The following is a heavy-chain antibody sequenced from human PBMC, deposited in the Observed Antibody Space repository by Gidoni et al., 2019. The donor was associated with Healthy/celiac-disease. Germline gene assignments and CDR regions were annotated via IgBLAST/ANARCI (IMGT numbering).Heavy chain of an antibody. CDR1: GSTFTSYA. CDR3: ARDETAAGTGKLWYYYMDV. Sequence: QVQLVQSGAEVKKPGASVKVSCKASGSTFTSYAMHWVRQAPGQRLEWMGWINAGNGTTKYSQKFQGRVTITRDTSASTSYMELSSLRSEDTAVYYCARDETAAGTGKLWYYYMDVWGKGTTVTVSS. D-gene: IGHD6-13*01. V-gene: IGHV1-3*01. CDR2: INAGNGTT. J-gene: IGHJ6*03.